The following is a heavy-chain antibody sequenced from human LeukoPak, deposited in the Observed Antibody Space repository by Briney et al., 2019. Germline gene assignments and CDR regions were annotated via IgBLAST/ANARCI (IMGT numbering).Heavy chain of an antibody. V-gene: IGHV3-30*18. Sequence: GGSLRLSCAASGFTFSSYAMSWVRQAPGKGLEWVAVISYDGSNKYYADSVKGRFTISRDNSKNTLYLQMNSLRAEDTAVYYCAKDRLLELPDLYYYYGMDVWGQGTTVTVSS. D-gene: IGHD1-7*01. CDR3: AKDRLLELPDLYYYYGMDV. CDR1: GFTFSSYA. J-gene: IGHJ6*02. CDR2: ISYDGSNK.